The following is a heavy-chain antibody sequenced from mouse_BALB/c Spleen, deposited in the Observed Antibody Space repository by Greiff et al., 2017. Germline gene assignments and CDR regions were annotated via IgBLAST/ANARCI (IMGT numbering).Heavy chain of an antibody. CDR1: GFTFSSYT. CDR3: ARHNGPWFAY. Sequence: EVKLVESGGGLVQPGGSLKLSCAASGFTFSSYTMSWVRQTPEKRLEWVAYISNGGGSTYYPDTVKGRFTISRDNAKNTLYLQMSSLKSEDTAMYSCARHNGPWFAYWGQGTLVTVSA. CDR2: ISNGGGST. V-gene: IGHV5-12-2*01. D-gene: IGHD1-1*02. J-gene: IGHJ3*01.